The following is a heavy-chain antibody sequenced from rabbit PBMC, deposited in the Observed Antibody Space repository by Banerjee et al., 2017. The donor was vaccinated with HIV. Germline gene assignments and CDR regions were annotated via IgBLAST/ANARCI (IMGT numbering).Heavy chain of an antibody. CDR3: ARDAAGREEFNL. J-gene: IGHJ4*01. CDR2: IVVGKSGTT. D-gene: IGHD4-2*01. CDR1: GIAFSSYY. Sequence: QQQLEESGGGLVKPGGTLTLTCTASGIAFSSYYMCWGRQAPGKGLEWIACIVVGKSGTTYYASWAKGRFTISKTSSTTVNLQMTSLTAADTATYFCARDAAGREEFNLWGPGTLVTVS. V-gene: IGHV1S45*01.